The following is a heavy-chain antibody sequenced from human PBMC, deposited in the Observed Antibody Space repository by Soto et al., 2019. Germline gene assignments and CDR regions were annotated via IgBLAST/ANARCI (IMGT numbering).Heavy chain of an antibody. CDR2: IRSKGGST. CDR1: GFTFSSYA. V-gene: IGHV3-64D*09. J-gene: IGHJ3*02. Sequence: GGSLRLSCSASGFTFSSYAMHWVRQAPGKGLEYVSAIRSKGGSTYYSDSVKERFTISRDNSKNTRYLQLSSLIAEDNAVYYCVKEGGYGSGSYYTPDSFDSWGQGTMVTVSS. D-gene: IGHD3-10*01. CDR3: VKEGGYGSGSYYTPDSFDS.